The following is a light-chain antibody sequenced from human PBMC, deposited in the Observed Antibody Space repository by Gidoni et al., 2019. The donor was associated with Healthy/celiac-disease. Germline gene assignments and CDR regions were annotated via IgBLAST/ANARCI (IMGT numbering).Light chain of an antibody. CDR2: VNN. Sequence: QSVLTQPPSVSGAPGQRVTISCTGASSHIGAGYDVHWYQQLPGSAPKLLIFVNNNRPSGVPDRFSSSKSGASASLAITGLQAEDEADYYCQSFDSGLSGPVVFGGGTKLTVL. CDR3: QSFDSGLSGPVV. J-gene: IGLJ2*01. V-gene: IGLV1-40*01. CDR1: SSHIGAGYD.